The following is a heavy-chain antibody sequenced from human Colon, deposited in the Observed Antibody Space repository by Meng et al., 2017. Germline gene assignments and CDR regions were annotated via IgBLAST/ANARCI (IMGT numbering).Heavy chain of an antibody. CDR1: GYTFNNYD. Sequence: ASVKVSCKASGYTFNNYDISWVRQAPGQGLEWVGWISGYTGNTNYAHDLRGRVTLTRDTSTSTAYMELGSLRSDDTVVYYCARGSGSSSRGYDYWGRGTLVTVSS. D-gene: IGHD6-19*01. CDR2: ISGYTGNT. V-gene: IGHV1-18*01. J-gene: IGHJ4*02. CDR3: ARGSGSSSRGYDY.